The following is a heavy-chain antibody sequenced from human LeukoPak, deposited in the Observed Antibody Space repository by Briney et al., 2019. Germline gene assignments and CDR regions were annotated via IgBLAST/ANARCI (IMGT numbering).Heavy chain of an antibody. J-gene: IGHJ6*03. CDR2: ISYDGSNK. D-gene: IGHD6-19*01. CDR3: AREGYSSGWAGYYYYYYMDV. CDR1: GFTFSSYA. V-gene: IGHV3-30*04. Sequence: GGSLRLSCAASGFTFSSYAMHWVRQAPGEGLEWVAVISYDGSNKYYADSVKGRFTISRDNSKNTLYLQMNSLRAEDTAVYYCAREGYSSGWAGYYYYYYMDVWGKGTTVTVSS.